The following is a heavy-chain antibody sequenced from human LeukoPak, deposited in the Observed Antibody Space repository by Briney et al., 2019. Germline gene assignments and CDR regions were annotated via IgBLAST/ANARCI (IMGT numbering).Heavy chain of an antibody. Sequence: ASVKVSCKASGYTFTSYDINWVRQATGQGLEWMGWMNPNSGNTGYAQKFQGRVTMTRNTSISTAYMELSSLRSDDTAVYYCARTVLLWFGDRYYFDYWGQGTLVTVSS. D-gene: IGHD3-10*01. CDR3: ARTVLLWFGDRYYFDY. CDR1: GYTFTSYD. V-gene: IGHV1-8*01. CDR2: MNPNSGNT. J-gene: IGHJ4*02.